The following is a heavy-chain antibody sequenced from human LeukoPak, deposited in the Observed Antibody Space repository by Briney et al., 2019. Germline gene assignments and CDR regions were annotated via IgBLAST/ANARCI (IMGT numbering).Heavy chain of an antibody. Sequence: GGSLRLSCTASGFTFSDYWMTWVRQAPGKGPEWVANIKLDGSQRYYVDSVRGRFTISRDNAKNSLFLQMNGLRAEDTAVYYCARRGGSSSRRSPIDYWGQGTLVTVSS. J-gene: IGHJ4*02. V-gene: IGHV3-7*01. CDR2: IKLDGSQR. D-gene: IGHD6-6*01. CDR1: GFTFSDYW. CDR3: ARRGGSSSRRSPIDY.